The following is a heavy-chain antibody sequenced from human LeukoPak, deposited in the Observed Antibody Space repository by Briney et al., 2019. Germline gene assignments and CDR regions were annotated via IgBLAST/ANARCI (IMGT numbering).Heavy chain of an antibody. CDR2: IRISGSTI. V-gene: IGHV3-48*03. CDR3: ARALPNSWYFFDY. CDR1: GFTFSSCE. Sequence: GGPLRLSCAASGFTFSSCEMYWVRQAPGKGLEWVSYIRISGSTIYYADSVKGRFTISRDNAKNSLHLQMNSLRAEDTAGYYCARALPNSWYFFDYWGQGTLVTVSS. J-gene: IGHJ4*02. D-gene: IGHD6-13*01.